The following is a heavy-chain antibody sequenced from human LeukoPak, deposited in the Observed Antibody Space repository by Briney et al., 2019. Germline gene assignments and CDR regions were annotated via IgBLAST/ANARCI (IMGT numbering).Heavy chain of an antibody. CDR3: ARGYYDILTGYPAYYYYMDV. CDR2: IYYSGST. V-gene: IGHV4-61*01. D-gene: IGHD3-9*01. J-gene: IGHJ6*03. CDR1: GGSISSSYY. Sequence: SETLSLTCAVSGGSISSSYYWSWIRQPPGKGLEWIGYIYYSGSTNYNPSLKSRVTISVDTSKNQFSLKLSSVTAADTAVYYCARGYYDILTGYPAYYYYMDVWGKGTTVTISS.